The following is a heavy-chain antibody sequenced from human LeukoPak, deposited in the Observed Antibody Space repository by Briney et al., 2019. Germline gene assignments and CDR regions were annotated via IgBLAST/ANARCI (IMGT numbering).Heavy chain of an antibody. J-gene: IGHJ6*04. V-gene: IGHV3-15*01. D-gene: IGHD2-2*01. Sequence: GGSLRLSCEASGFTFSNAWMSWVRQAPGKGLEWVGRIKSKTDGGTTDYAAPVKGRFTISRDASKNTLYLQRNSLKNEDTAVYYCTTDTLGYCSSTNYYGSYYYYYYGMDVWHKGTRSPSPQ. CDR1: GFTFSNAW. CDR3: TTDTLGYCSSTNYYGSYYYYYYGMDV. CDR2: IKSKTDGGTT.